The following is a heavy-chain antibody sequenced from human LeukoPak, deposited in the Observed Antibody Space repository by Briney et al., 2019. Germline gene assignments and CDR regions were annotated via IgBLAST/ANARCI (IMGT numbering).Heavy chain of an antibody. D-gene: IGHD6-13*01. Sequence: ASVKVSCKVSGYTLTELSMHWVRQAPGKGLEWMGGFDPEDGETIYAQKFQGRVTMTEDTPTDTAYMELSSLRSEDTAVYYCATVKMRVRSWRRRGYYFDYWGQGTLVTVSS. CDR3: ATVKMRVRSWRRRGYYFDY. J-gene: IGHJ4*02. V-gene: IGHV1-24*01. CDR2: FDPEDGET. CDR1: GYTLTELS.